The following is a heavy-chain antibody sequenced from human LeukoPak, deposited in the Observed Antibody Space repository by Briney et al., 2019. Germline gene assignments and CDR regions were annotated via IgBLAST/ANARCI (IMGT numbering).Heavy chain of an antibody. CDR1: GFTFSSYA. J-gene: IGHJ4*02. D-gene: IGHD6-19*01. CDR2: ISGSGGST. Sequence: GGSLRPSCAASGFTFSSYAMSWVRQAPGKGLEWVSAISGSGGSTYYADSVKGRFTISRGNSKNTLYLQMNSLRAEDTAVYYCAKVGSSGWYYSDYWGQGTLVTASS. CDR3: AKVGSSGWYYSDY. V-gene: IGHV3-23*01.